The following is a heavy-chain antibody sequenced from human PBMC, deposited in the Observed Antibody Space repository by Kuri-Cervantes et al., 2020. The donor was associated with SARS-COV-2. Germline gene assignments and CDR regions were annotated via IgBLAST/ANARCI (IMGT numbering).Heavy chain of an antibody. CDR2: INAGNGNT. Sequence: ASVKVSCKASGYTFTSYAMHWVRQAPGQRLEWMGWINAGNGNTKYSQTFQGRVTISRDTSATTAYMEVSSLRAEDTAVYYCARGYSSSWLYGMDVWGQGTTVTVSS. CDR3: ARGYSSSWLYGMDV. V-gene: IGHV1-3*01. J-gene: IGHJ6*02. D-gene: IGHD6-13*01. CDR1: GYTFTSYA.